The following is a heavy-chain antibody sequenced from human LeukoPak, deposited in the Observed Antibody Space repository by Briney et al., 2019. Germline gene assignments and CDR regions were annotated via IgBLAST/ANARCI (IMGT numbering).Heavy chain of an antibody. V-gene: IGHV1-69*01. CDR2: IIPIFGTA. D-gene: IGHD3-22*01. Sequence: SVKVSCKASGGTFSSYAISWVRPAPGQGLEWMGGIIPIFGTANYAQKFQGRVTITADESTSTAYMELSSLRSEDTAVYYCASPSPAYDSSGYYYDAEYFQHWGQGTLVTVSS. CDR1: GGTFSSYA. CDR3: ASPSPAYDSSGYYYDAEYFQH. J-gene: IGHJ1*01.